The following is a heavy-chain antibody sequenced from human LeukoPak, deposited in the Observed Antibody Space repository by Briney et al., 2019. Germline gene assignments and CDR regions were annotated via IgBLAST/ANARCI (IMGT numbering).Heavy chain of an antibody. V-gene: IGHV1-2*06. D-gene: IGHD3-10*01. Sequence: ASXXVSCKASGYTFTGYYMHWVRQAPGQGLEWMGRINPNSGGTNYAQEFQGRVTMTRDTSISTAYMELSRLRSDDTAVYYCARVPEWFGELLEHFDYWGQGTLVTVSS. J-gene: IGHJ4*02. CDR2: INPNSGGT. CDR3: ARVPEWFGELLEHFDY. CDR1: GYTFTGYY.